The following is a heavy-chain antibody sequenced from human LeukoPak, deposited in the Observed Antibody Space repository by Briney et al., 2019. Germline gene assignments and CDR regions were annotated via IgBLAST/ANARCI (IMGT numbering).Heavy chain of an antibody. J-gene: IGHJ4*02. CDR3: ARDPGRGYIGSN. D-gene: IGHD5-24*01. V-gene: IGHV3-74*01. CDR2: INSDGSST. CDR1: GFTFSSYW. Sequence: PGGSLRLSCAASGFTFSSYWMHWVRQAPGKGLVWVSRINSDGSSTSYADSVKGRFTISRDNAKNSLYLQMNSLRAEDTAVYYCARDPGRGYIGSNWGQGTLVTVSS.